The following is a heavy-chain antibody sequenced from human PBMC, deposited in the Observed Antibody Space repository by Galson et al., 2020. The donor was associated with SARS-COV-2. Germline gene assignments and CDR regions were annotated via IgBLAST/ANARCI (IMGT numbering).Heavy chain of an antibody. CDR2: VNHSGNT. J-gene: IGHJ4*02. V-gene: IGHV4-34*01. D-gene: IGHD2-21*01. Sequence: SETLSLTCAVYGGSFNDYFWSWVRQPPGKGLEWIGEVNHSGNTNYNPSLKSRVTISVDTAKNQFSLKLNSVTASDTAVYYCARGYLTVTRVVVVFTGSQYYFDFWGQGTSVTVS. CDR3: ARGYLTVTRVVVVFTGSQYYFDF. CDR1: GGSFNDYF.